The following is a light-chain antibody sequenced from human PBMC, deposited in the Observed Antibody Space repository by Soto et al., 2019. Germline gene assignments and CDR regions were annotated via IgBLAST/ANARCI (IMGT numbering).Light chain of an antibody. V-gene: IGKV3-15*01. Sequence: DIDIKESTTTLPASPRTXLALSCRAIQIVTINLACNRRNPGQAPRLLIYGASTRSTGIPPRFSGRGSGTEFTLTIASLHSDDFAFYYCQQFKNWPRTSGQGTK. CDR1: QIVTIN. CDR2: GAS. J-gene: IGKJ1*01. CDR3: QQFKNWPRT.